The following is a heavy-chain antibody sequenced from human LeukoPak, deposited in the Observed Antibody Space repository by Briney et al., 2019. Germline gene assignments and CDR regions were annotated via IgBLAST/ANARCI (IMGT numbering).Heavy chain of an antibody. D-gene: IGHD3-22*01. J-gene: IGHJ6*02. CDR1: GYTFTGYY. CDR2: INPNSGGT. CDR3: ARGHGSSGYKLSPYYYYGMDV. V-gene: IGHV1-2*04. Sequence: ASVKVSCKASGYTFTGYYMHWVRQAPGQGLEWMGRINPNSGGTNYAQKFQGWVTMTRDTSISTAYMELSRLRSDDTAVYYCARGHGSSGYKLSPYYYYGMDVWGQGTTVTVSS.